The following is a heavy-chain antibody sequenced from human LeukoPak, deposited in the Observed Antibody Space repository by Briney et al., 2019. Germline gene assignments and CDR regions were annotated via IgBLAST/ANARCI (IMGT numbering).Heavy chain of an antibody. CDR3: ATDPYYYDSSGYYPTFDY. J-gene: IGHJ4*02. Sequence: ASVKVSCKVSGYTLTELSMHWVRQAPGKGLEWMGGFDPEDGETIYAQKFQGRVTMTEDTSTDTAYMELSSLRSEDTAVYYCATDPYYYDSSGYYPTFDYWGQGTLVTVSS. CDR1: GYTLTELS. V-gene: IGHV1-24*01. CDR2: FDPEDGET. D-gene: IGHD3-22*01.